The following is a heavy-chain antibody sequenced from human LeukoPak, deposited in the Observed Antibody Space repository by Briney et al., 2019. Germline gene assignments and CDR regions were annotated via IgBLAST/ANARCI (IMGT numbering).Heavy chain of an antibody. CDR2: INSDGSST. CDR3: ARDGSNWHWYFDL. Sequence: GGSLRLSCAASGFTFSSHWMHWVRQAPGKGLVWVSRINSDGSSTTYADSVKGRFTISRDNSKSTLYLQMNSLRAEDTAIYYCARDGSNWHWYFDLWGRGTLVTVSS. CDR1: GFTFSSHW. J-gene: IGHJ2*01. V-gene: IGHV3-74*01. D-gene: IGHD6-13*01.